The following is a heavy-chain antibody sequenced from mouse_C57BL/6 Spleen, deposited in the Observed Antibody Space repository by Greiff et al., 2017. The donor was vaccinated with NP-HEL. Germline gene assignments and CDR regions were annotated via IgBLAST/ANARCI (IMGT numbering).Heavy chain of an antibody. CDR3: ASTTVVATRYFDV. CDR2: INPSNGGT. D-gene: IGHD1-1*01. Sequence: QVQLQQPGTELVKPGASVKLSCKASGYTFTSYWMHWVKQRPGQGLEWIGNINPSNGGTNYNAKFKSKATLTVDKSSSTAYMQLSSLTSEDSAVYYCASTTVVATRYFDVWGTGTTVTVSS. CDR1: GYTFTSYW. J-gene: IGHJ1*03. V-gene: IGHV1-53*01.